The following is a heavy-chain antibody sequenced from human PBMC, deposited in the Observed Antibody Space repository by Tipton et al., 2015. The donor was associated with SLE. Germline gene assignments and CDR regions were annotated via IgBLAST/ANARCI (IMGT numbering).Heavy chain of an antibody. CDR1: GGPLSGYF. D-gene: IGHD3-16*01. J-gene: IGHJ5*02. V-gene: IGHV4-34*01. Sequence: TLSLTCSVYGGPLSGYFLSWVRQSPGKGLEWIAEINHSGSTSYNPALKNRVTISVDASISQFSLNLSSVTAADTAVYYCAREVGGDRWFDPWGQGTLVTVSS. CDR3: AREVGGDRWFDP. CDR2: INHSGST.